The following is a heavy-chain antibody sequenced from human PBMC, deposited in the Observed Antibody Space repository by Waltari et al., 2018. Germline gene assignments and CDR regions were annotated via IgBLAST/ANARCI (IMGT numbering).Heavy chain of an antibody. J-gene: IGHJ4*02. D-gene: IGHD6-19*01. V-gene: IGHV3-9*01. CDR3: AKDKEGWSSFDY. Sequence: EVQLVESGGGLVQPGRSLRLSCAASGFTFNDYAMHWVRQAPGKGLGWVSGISWNSGVIAYADSVKGRFTISRDNAKNSLYLQMNSLRAEDTALYYCAKDKEGWSSFDYWGQGALVTVSS. CDR2: ISWNSGVI. CDR1: GFTFNDYA.